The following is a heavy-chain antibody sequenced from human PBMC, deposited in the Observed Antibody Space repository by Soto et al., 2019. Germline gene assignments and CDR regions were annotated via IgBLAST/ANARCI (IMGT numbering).Heavy chain of an antibody. CDR1: GFAFTTWA. CDR3: AKDLGYSGYDRPFDY. D-gene: IGHD5-12*01. V-gene: IGHV3-23*01. Sequence: VGSLRLSCAASGFAFTTWAMSWVRQAQGKGLEWVSAISGSGGSTYYADSVKGRFTISRDNSKNTLYLQMNSLRAEDTAVYYCAKDLGYSGYDRPFDYWGQGTQVTVSS. J-gene: IGHJ4*02. CDR2: ISGSGGST.